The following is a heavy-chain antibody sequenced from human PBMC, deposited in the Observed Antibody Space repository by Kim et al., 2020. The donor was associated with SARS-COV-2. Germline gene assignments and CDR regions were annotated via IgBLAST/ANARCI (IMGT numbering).Heavy chain of an antibody. CDR3: TRPEISTSYNYGIDV. Sequence: GGSLRLSCAASGFTFSGSAIHWVRQASGKGLEWVGRIRAKAYSYATAYAASVKGRFTVSRDDSKNTAYLQMNSLETEDTAVYYCTRPEISTSYNYGIDVWGQGTTVTVS. V-gene: IGHV3-73*01. CDR2: IRAKAYSYAT. D-gene: IGHD2-2*01. CDR1: GFTFSGSA. J-gene: IGHJ6*02.